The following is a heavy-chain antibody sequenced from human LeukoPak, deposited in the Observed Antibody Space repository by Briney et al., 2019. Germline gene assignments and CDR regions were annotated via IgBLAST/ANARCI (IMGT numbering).Heavy chain of an antibody. CDR2: IYPRGST. Sequence: SETLSLTCAVSGGSISSGSYSWSWIRQPPGKGLEWIGYIYPRGSTYYNPSLKSRVTMSVDTSKNQFSLKLSSVTAADTAVYYCARGKRYFDAFDIWGQGTMVTVSS. D-gene: IGHD1-26*01. CDR3: ARGKRYFDAFDI. CDR1: GGSISSGSYS. J-gene: IGHJ3*02. V-gene: IGHV4-30-2*01.